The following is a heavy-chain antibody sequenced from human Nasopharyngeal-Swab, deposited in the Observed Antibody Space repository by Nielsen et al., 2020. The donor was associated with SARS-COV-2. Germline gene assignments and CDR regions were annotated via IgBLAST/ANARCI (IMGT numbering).Heavy chain of an antibody. CDR2: IRNKDKGYST. CDR1: GFVFSAHY. V-gene: IGHV3-72*01. CDR3: VRVGPYCGADCYSRFFDY. Sequence: GESLKISCAASGFVFSAHYMDWVRQAPGMGLEWVGRIRNKDKGYSTEYAASVKGRFTISRDDSKKSLYLQMNSLKTEDAAVYFCVRVGPYCGADCYSRFFDYWGQGTLVTVSS. D-gene: IGHD2-21*02. J-gene: IGHJ4*02.